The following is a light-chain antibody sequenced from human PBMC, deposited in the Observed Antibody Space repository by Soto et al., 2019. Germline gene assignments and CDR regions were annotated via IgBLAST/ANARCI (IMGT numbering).Light chain of an antibody. CDR2: DTS. CDR3: QLRSHFIHP. CDR1: EGVSAY. Sequence: DIVLTQTPATLSLSPGERATFSCRASEGVSAYLNCYQHKPGQPPRLRIYDTSKMTTGITDRFSGSISRTHFTLTIRSLESEDFAVSYCQLRSHFIHPFGQGTKLEIK. V-gene: IGKV3D-11*01. J-gene: IGKJ2*01.